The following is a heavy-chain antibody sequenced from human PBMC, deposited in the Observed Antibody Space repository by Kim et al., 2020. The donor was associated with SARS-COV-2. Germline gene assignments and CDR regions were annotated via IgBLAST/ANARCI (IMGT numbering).Heavy chain of an antibody. CDR3: ARASSSWRSGPFDP. CDR2: IYHSGST. D-gene: IGHD6-13*01. V-gene: IGHV4-30-2*01. Sequence: SETLSLTCAVSGGSISSGGYSWSWIRQPPGKGLEWIGYIYHSGSTYYNPSLKSRVTISVDRSKNQFSLKLSSVTAADTAVYYCARASSSWRSGPFDPWGQGTLVTVSS. J-gene: IGHJ5*02. CDR1: GGSISSGGYS.